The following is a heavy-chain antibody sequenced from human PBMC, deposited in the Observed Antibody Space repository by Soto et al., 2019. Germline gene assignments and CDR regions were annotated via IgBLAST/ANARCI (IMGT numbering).Heavy chain of an antibody. CDR1: GYNFNTFW. CDR3: ARLRGASPDALDF. V-gene: IGHV5-10-1*01. J-gene: IGHJ3*01. Sequence: GESLKISCKGSGYNFNTFWISWLRQMPGKGLEWMGMIDPSDSYSDYSPSFKGHVSISSDKSVTTAYLTWSSLKASDTAIYYCARLRGASPDALDFWGQGTMVTVSS. CDR2: IDPSDSYS. D-gene: IGHD1-26*01.